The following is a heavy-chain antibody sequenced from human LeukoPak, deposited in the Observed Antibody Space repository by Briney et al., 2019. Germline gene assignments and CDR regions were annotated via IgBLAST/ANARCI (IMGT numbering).Heavy chain of an antibody. J-gene: IGHJ6*03. V-gene: IGHV4-34*01. CDR3: ARGRNYVSDYYFDV. CDR2: ISHEGDS. CDR1: GESLRGYY. Sequence: SETLSLTCAVYGESLRGYYWSWIRQSPEKGLEWIGEISHEGDSIYNPSLKSRVTLSVDMSKNQFSLKLRSVTGADTAVYYCARGRNYVSDYYFDVWGKGTTVIVSS. D-gene: IGHD1-7*01.